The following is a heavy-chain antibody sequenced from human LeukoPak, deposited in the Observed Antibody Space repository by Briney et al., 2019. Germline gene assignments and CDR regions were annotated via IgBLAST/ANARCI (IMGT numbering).Heavy chain of an antibody. Sequence: NPGGSLRLSCAASGFTFSSYSMDWVRQAPGKGLEWVSSISISSSYIYYADSVKGRFTISKANANTSMYLQMNSRRDEDMAVYSCAGNFHVNWNYGFDYWGQGALVTVSS. CDR3: AGNFHVNWNYGFDY. CDR2: ISISSSYI. J-gene: IGHJ4*02. V-gene: IGHV3-21*01. CDR1: GFTFSSYS. D-gene: IGHD1-7*01.